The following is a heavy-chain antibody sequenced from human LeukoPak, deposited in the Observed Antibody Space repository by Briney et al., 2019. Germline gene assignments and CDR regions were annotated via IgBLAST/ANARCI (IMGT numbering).Heavy chain of an antibody. D-gene: IGHD2-2*01. J-gene: IGHJ4*02. Sequence: SETLSLTCPVSGYSISSGYYWGWIRPPPGKGLEGIGIIYHSGSTDYNPSLQRRDTTSIDTPKKKVCMELSAVRAADTGVYDCARGRLYCSSTSCYYFDHWGQGSLVTVSP. CDR2: IYHSGST. CDR1: GYSISSGYY. CDR3: ARGRLYCSSTSCYYFDH. V-gene: IGHV4-38-2*02.